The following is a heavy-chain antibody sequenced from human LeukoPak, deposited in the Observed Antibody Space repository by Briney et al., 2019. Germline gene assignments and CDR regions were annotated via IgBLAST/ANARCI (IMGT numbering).Heavy chain of an antibody. D-gene: IGHD6-13*01. CDR1: GFTLKTYW. CDR2: INSDGSTS. CDR3: ARGRRSSRFFDP. J-gene: IGHJ5*02. V-gene: IGHV3-74*01. Sequence: GGSVTLLCTASGFTLKTYWKHWVRQAPGKGLLWVSRINSDGSTSSYADSVKGRFTISRDNAKNTLYLQMNSLRVDDTAVYYCARGRRSSRFFDPWGQGTLVTVSS.